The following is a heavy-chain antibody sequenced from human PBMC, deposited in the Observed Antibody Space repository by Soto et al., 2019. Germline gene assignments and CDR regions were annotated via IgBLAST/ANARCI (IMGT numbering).Heavy chain of an antibody. J-gene: IGHJ5*02. CDR2: ISGNGVST. D-gene: IGHD6-13*01. Sequence: EVQLVESGGGLVQPGGSLRLSCTASGFTFSLYPMHWVRQAPGKGPEYISGISGNGVSTYYANSVKGRFTISRDNSKNTLYLQMGSLKPEYMAVYYCARDYRSSWSNWFNPWGQGTLVTVSS. V-gene: IGHV3-64*01. CDR3: ARDYRSSWSNWFNP. CDR1: GFTFSLYP.